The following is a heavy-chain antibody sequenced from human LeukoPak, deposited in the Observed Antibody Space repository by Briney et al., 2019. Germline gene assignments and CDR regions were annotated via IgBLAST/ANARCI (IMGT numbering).Heavy chain of an antibody. V-gene: IGHV3-15*01. J-gene: IGHJ4*02. CDR1: GFTFTKFW. D-gene: IGHD4-17*01. Sequence: GGSLRLSCEASGFTFTKFWMSWVRQAPGKGLEWVGRIKSKTDGGTTDYAAPVKGRFTISRDDSKNTLYLQMNSLKTEDTAVYYCTTAAYGDYLDYWGQGTLVTVSS. CDR2: IKSKTDGGTT. CDR3: TTAAYGDYLDY.